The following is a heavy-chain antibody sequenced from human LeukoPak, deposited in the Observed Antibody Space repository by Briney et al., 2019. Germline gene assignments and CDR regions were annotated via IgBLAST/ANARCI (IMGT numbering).Heavy chain of an antibody. Sequence: PGGSLRLSCAASGFTFSSYSMNWVRQAPGKGLEWVSYISSSSSTIYYADSVKGRFTISRDNAKNTLFLHMNSLRVEDTAVYYCARVFGPGLDEYFHLWGQGTLVTVSS. D-gene: IGHD3-10*01. CDR3: ARVFGPGLDEYFHL. CDR2: ISSSSSTI. V-gene: IGHV3-48*01. J-gene: IGHJ1*01. CDR1: GFTFSSYS.